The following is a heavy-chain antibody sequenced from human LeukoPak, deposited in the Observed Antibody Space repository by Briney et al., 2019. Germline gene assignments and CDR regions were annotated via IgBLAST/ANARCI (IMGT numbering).Heavy chain of an antibody. V-gene: IGHV4-4*07. CDR1: GGSISSYY. Sequence: SETLSLTCTVSGGSISSYYWSWIRQPAGKGLEWIGRIYTSGSTNYNPSLKSRVTMSVDTSKNQFSLKLSSVTAADTAVYYCARGKYCSGGECYSVRTSYNWLDPWGQGTVVTVSS. CDR3: ARGKYCSGGECYSVRTSYNWLDP. J-gene: IGHJ5*02. CDR2: IYTSGST. D-gene: IGHD2-15*01.